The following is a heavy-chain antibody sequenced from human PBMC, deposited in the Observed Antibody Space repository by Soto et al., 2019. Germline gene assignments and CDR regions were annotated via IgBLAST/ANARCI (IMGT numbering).Heavy chain of an antibody. V-gene: IGHV3-11*05. J-gene: IGHJ2*01. D-gene: IGHD6-13*01. CDR1: GFTFSDYY. CDR3: ARAKSEPGIAAADSNYWYFDL. CDR2: ISSSSSYT. Sequence: GGSLRLSCAASGFTFSDYYMSWIRQAPGKGLEWVSYISSSSSYTNYADSVKGRFTISRDNAKNSLYLQMNSLRAEDTAVYYCARAKSEPGIAAADSNYWYFDLWGRGTLVTVSS.